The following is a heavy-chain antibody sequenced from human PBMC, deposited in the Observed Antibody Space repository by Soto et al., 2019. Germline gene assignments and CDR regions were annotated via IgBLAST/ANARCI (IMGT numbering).Heavy chain of an antibody. CDR2: ISGYNGDT. Sequence: QGHLVQSEAEVKKSGASVKVSCKASGYTFTRYGISWVRQAPGQGLEWMGWISGYNGDTNYAQKFQRRVSMTIDTSTTTAYMELRSLTSDDTAVYYCAKNGQPPYYYYGLDVWGQGTKVTVSS. J-gene: IGHJ6*02. CDR3: AKNGQPPYYYYGLDV. D-gene: IGHD2-8*01. CDR1: GYTFTRYG. V-gene: IGHV1-18*01.